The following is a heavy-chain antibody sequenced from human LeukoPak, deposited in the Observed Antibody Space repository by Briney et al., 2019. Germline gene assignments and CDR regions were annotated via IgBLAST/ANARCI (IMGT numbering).Heavy chain of an antibody. Sequence: ASVKVSSKPSGYTFTGYYMHWVRQAPGQGLEWMGWINPNSGGTNYAQKFQGRVTMTRDTSISTAYMELTRLRSDDTAVYYCAREGGGQQLDYWGQGTLVTVSS. CDR1: GYTFTGYY. D-gene: IGHD6-13*01. CDR3: AREGGGQQLDY. CDR2: INPNSGGT. J-gene: IGHJ4*02. V-gene: IGHV1-2*02.